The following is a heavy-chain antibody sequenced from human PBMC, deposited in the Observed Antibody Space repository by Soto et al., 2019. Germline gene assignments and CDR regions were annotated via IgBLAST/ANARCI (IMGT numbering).Heavy chain of an antibody. V-gene: IGHV1-18*01. CDR3: ARDRGCSGCSCYADY. J-gene: IGHJ4*02. Sequence: ASVKVSCKASGYTFTSYGISWVRQAPGQGLEWMGWISAYNGNTNYAQKLQGRVTMTTDTSTSTAYMELRSLRSDDTAVYYCARDRGCSGCSCYADYWGQGTLVTVSS. CDR1: GYTFTSYG. D-gene: IGHD2-15*01. CDR2: ISAYNGNT.